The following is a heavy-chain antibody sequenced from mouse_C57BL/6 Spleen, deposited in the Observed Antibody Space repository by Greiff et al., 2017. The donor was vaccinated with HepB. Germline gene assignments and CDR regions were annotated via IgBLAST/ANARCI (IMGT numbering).Heavy chain of an antibody. V-gene: IGHV1-64*01. CDR2: IHPNSGST. Sequence: VQLQQPGAELVKPGASVKLSCKASGYTFTSYWMHWVKQRPGQGLEWIGMIHPNSGSTNYNEKFKSKATLTVDKSSSTAYMQLSSLTSADSAVYYCARDDGSSLCYWGQGTTLSVSS. CDR3: ARDDGSSLCY. J-gene: IGHJ2*01. CDR1: GYTFTSYW. D-gene: IGHD1-1*01.